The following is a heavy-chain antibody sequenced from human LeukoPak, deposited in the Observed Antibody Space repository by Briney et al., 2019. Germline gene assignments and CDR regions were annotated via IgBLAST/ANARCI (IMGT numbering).Heavy chain of an antibody. Sequence: PGGSLRLSCAASGSTFSSYAMRGLREAPGKGVEGVEVISFDGSNNSSASSVQGRFTISRDNSKNTLYLQMNSLRAEDTAVYYCAKGNSGSYYDAFDIWGQGTMVTVSS. J-gene: IGHJ3*02. CDR1: GSTFSSYA. CDR2: ISFDGSNN. CDR3: AKGNSGSYYDAFDI. D-gene: IGHD1-26*01. V-gene: IGHV3-30*07.